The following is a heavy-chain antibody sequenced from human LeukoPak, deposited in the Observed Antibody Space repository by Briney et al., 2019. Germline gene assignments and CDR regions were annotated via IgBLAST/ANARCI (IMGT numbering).Heavy chain of an antibody. J-gene: IGHJ3*02. CDR1: RLTFSDYY. CDR3: AGEYYYILPGCRTDALDI. CDR2: ISSSTSYK. D-gene: IGHD3-9*01. Sequence: PGGSLRLSCAASRLTFSDYYRSSIRQAPGKGLEWVSYISSSTSYKNYVDSVKGRFTISRDNAKNSLYLQMNSLRAEDTAVYYFAGEYYYILPGCRTDALDIWGQGTMVTVSS. V-gene: IGHV3-11*05.